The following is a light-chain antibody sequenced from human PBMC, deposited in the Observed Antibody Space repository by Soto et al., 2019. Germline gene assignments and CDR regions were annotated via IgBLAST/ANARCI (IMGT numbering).Light chain of an antibody. J-gene: IGKJ1*01. V-gene: IGKV2-24*01. CDR1: QSLVDSEGYTY. Sequence: IVMTQTPLSLRVALGQRASFSCRSSQSLVDSEGYTYLSWLHQRPGQPPRLLIYKVYNRLPCVPDRFSGSGAATDFTLKISRVEAEDVGLIYCMQATEFPWTFGQGTKVDIK. CDR3: MQATEFPWT. CDR2: KVY.